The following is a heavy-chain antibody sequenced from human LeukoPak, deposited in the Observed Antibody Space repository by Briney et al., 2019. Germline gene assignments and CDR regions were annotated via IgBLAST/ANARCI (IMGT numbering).Heavy chain of an antibody. D-gene: IGHD2-15*01. J-gene: IGHJ6*03. V-gene: IGHV1-3*01. CDR1: GYIFTDYA. CDR2: MNAGNGNT. Sequence: ASVKVSCKASGYIFTDYAIHWLRQAPGQRPEWMGWMNAGNGNTKYSQKFQGRITLIRDTSAATAYMELSSLRHDDLAVYYCARGRGTSGSNRDFYYYYYMDVWGKGTTVTVSS. CDR3: ARGRGTSGSNRDFYYYYYMDV.